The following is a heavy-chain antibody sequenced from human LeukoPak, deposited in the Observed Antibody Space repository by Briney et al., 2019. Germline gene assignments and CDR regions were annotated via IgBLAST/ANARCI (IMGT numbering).Heavy chain of an antibody. D-gene: IGHD4-17*01. V-gene: IGHV3-30-3*01. J-gene: IGHJ6*02. Sequence: HPGGSLRLSCAASGFTFSSYAMHWVRQAPGKGLEWVAVISYDGSNKYYADSVKGRFTISRDNSKNTLYLQMNSLRAEDTAVYYCARGSLAVTTSYGMDVWGQGATVTVSS. CDR1: GFTFSSYA. CDR3: ARGSLAVTTSYGMDV. CDR2: ISYDGSNK.